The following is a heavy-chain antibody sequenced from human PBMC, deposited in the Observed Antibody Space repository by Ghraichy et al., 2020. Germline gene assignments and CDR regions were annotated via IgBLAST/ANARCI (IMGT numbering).Heavy chain of an antibody. CDR2: MNPNSGNT. J-gene: IGHJ6*02. CDR1: GYTFTSYD. V-gene: IGHV1-8*01. CDR3: ARRDFDLLYYYYGMDV. Sequence: ASVKVSCKASGYTFTSYDINWVRQATGQGLEWMGWMNPNSGNTGYAQKFQGRVTMTRNTSISTAYMELGSLRSEDTAVYYCARRDFDLLYYYYGMDVWGQGTTVTVSS. D-gene: IGHD3-9*01.